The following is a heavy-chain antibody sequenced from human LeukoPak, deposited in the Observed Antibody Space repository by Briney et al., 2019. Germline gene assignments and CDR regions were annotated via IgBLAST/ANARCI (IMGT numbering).Heavy chain of an antibody. CDR1: GDYISSSSYY. J-gene: IGHJ1*01. D-gene: IGHD3-22*01. CDR3: ARRRYYDSTSYFE. Sequence: SETLSLTCAVSGDYISSSSYYWGWIRQSPGTGLEWIGDIYHSGRTYYNPSLKSRVAISIDTSKNQFSLRLRSMTAADTAVFYCARRRYYDSTSYFEWGRGTLVTVSS. CDR2: IYHSGRT. V-gene: IGHV4-39*01.